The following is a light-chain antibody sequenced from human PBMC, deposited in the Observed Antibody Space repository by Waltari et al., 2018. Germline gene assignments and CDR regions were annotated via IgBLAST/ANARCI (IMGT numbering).Light chain of an antibody. CDR3: QVWDSSGDHVVA. CDR1: DIASRS. V-gene: IGLV3-21*01. Sequence: SYVLSQPPSLSVAPGQTAKITCGGNDIASRSVNWYHQEPGQAPVVVIFNDDYRPSGIPERFSASNSGNTATLTISGVEDGDEADYYCQVWDSSGDHVVAFGGGTKLTVL. J-gene: IGLJ2*01. CDR2: NDD.